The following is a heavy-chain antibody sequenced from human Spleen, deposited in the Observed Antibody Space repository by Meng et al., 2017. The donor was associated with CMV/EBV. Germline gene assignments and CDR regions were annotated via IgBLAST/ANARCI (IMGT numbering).Heavy chain of an antibody. D-gene: IGHD2-2*01. V-gene: IGHV3-21*01. CDR1: GFTFSSYS. CDR2: ISSSSSYI. J-gene: IGHJ4*02. CDR3: AGDALDRDRVVLPDY. Sequence: GGSLRLSCAASGFTFSSYSMNWVRQAPGKGLEWVSSISSSSSYIYYADSVKGRFTISRDNAKNSLYLQMNSLRAEDTAVYYGAGDALDRDRVVLPDYWGQGTRVTVSS.